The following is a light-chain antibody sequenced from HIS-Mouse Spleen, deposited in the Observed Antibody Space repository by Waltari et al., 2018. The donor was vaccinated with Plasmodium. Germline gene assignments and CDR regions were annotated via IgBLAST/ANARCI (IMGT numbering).Light chain of an antibody. J-gene: IGKJ4*01. V-gene: IGKV1-8*01. CDR2: AAA. CDR3: QQYYSYPLT. Sequence: AIRMTQSPSSFSASTGDRVTITCRVIQGISSYLAWYQQKPGKALKLLIYAAATLQSRVPSRFSGSGSGTDFTLTISCLQSEDFATYYCQQYYSYPLTFGGGTKVEIK. CDR1: QGISSY.